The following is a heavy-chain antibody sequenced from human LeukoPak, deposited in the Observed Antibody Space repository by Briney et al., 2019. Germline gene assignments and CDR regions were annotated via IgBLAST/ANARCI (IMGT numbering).Heavy chain of an antibody. D-gene: IGHD3-22*01. J-gene: IGHJ4*02. V-gene: IGHV3-33*06. CDR3: AKDPSYYYDSSGYPFDY. CDR1: GFTFSSYG. Sequence: GGSLRLSCAASGFTFSSYGMHWVRQAPGKGLEWVAVIWYDGSNKYYADSVKGRFTISRDNSKNTLYLQMNSLRAEDTAVYYCAKDPSYYYDSSGYPFDYWGQGTLVTVSS. CDR2: IWYDGSNK.